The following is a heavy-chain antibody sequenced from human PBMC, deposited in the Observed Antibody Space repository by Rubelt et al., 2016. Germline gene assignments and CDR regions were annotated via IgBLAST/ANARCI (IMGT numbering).Heavy chain of an antibody. CDR3: AKSSGTYFPYFDH. D-gene: IGHD1-26*01. CDR2: INGYNGYT. Sequence: QVQLVQSGAEVKKPGASVKVSCEASGYSFTTYGITWVRQAPGQGLEWMGWINGYNGYTKYAENFQGSVTVTTDTSTSTAYVGRRSLGSDDTAVYFCAKSSGTYFPYFDHWGQGTLVTVSS. J-gene: IGHJ4*02. CDR1: GYSFTTYG. V-gene: IGHV1-18*01.